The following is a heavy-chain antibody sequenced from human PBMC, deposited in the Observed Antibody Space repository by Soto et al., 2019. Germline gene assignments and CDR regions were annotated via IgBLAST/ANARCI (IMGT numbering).Heavy chain of an antibody. CDR1: GFTFSSYG. Sequence: GGSLRLSCAASGFTFSSYGMHWVRQAPGKGLEWVAVISYDGSNKYYADSVKGRFTISRDNSKNTLYLQMNSLRAEDTAVYYCAKEEGYSSGWYQAYYYGMDVWGQGTTVTVSS. V-gene: IGHV3-30*18. J-gene: IGHJ6*02. CDR2: ISYDGSNK. CDR3: AKEEGYSSGWYQAYYYGMDV. D-gene: IGHD6-19*01.